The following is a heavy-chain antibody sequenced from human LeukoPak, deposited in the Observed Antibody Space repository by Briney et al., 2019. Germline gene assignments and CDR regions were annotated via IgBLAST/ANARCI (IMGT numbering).Heavy chain of an antibody. Sequence: ASVKVSCKTFGYTFTNNDIHWVRQARGQALEWMGWMHPDTGDTGYAQKFQGRVIMTRDTSISTAYMELSSLRPDDTAVYYCARHFGTADNFDYWGQGTLLIVSS. CDR3: ARHFGTADNFDY. D-gene: IGHD2-21*02. J-gene: IGHJ4*02. CDR1: GYTFTNND. V-gene: IGHV1-8*01. CDR2: MHPDTGDT.